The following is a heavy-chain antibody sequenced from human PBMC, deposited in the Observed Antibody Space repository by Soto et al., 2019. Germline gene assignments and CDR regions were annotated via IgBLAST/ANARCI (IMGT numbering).Heavy chain of an antibody. CDR2: IIPILGIA. CDR3: ARDLGCSSTSCYGWGFDY. D-gene: IGHD2-2*01. Sequence: QVQLVQSGAEVKKPGSSVKVSCKASGGTFSSYTISWVRQAPRQGLEWMGRIIPILGIANYAQKFQGRVTITADKSTSTAYMELSSLRSEDTAVYYCARDLGCSSTSCYGWGFDYWGQGTLVTVSS. V-gene: IGHV1-69*08. CDR1: GGTFSSYT. J-gene: IGHJ4*02.